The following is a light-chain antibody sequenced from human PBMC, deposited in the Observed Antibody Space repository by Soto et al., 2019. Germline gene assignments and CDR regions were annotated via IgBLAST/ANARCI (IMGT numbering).Light chain of an antibody. CDR2: AAS. J-gene: IGKJ1*01. V-gene: IGKV3-20*01. Sequence: EILLTQSPGTLSLSPGARGPLSCRARQSVSSSYLAWSQQKPGQAPRLLIYAASSRATGIPDRLSGSGSGTNFTLTISRLEPEDFAVYYRQHYGSSPRTFGQGTKVDIK. CDR3: QHYGSSPRT. CDR1: QSVSSSY.